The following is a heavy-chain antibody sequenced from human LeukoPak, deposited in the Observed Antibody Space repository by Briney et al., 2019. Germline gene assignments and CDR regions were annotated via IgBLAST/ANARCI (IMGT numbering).Heavy chain of an antibody. CDR3: ARAGGSTVSRSDY. D-gene: IGHD4-17*01. Sequence: PGGSLRLSCAAYGFTFSSYSMNWIRQAPRKGMEWVSSISSSTSYIYYADSVKGRFAISKDNAKNSLYLKMNSLRAEDTAVYYCARAGGSTVSRSDYWGQGTLVTVSS. CDR1: GFTFSSYS. CDR2: ISSSTSYI. V-gene: IGHV3-21*01. J-gene: IGHJ4*02.